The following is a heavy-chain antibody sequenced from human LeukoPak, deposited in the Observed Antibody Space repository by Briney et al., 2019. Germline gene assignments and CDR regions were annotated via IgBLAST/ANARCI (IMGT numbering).Heavy chain of an antibody. CDR1: GFTFDDYG. CDR2: INWNGGST. D-gene: IGHD3-10*01. J-gene: IGHJ5*02. V-gene: IGHV3-20*04. Sequence: GGSLRLSCAASGFTFDDYGMSWVRQAPGKGLEWVSGINWNGGSTGYADSVKGRFTISRDYSKNTLYLQMNSLRTEETAVYYCAKGPAMVRGTFDPWGQGTLVTVSS. CDR3: AKGPAMVRGTFDP.